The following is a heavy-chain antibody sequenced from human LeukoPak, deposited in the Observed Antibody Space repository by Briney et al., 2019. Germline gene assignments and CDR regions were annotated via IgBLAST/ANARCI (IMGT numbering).Heavy chain of an antibody. CDR1: GGSIRSYY. CDR3: ARGRDGFRSDFDS. CDR2: IYTTGST. J-gene: IGHJ4*02. Sequence: SETLSLTCTVSGGSIRSYYWNWIRQPDGKGLEWIGRIYTTGSTYYNPSLKRRVTMSVDTSKNQFSLKLRSLTAADTAVYYCARGRDGFRSDFDSWGQGTLVTVSS. V-gene: IGHV4-4*07.